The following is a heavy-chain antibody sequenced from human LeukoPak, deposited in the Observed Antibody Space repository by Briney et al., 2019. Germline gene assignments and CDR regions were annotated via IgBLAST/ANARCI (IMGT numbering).Heavy chain of an antibody. D-gene: IGHD3-16*02. CDR2: ISAYNGNT. V-gene: IGHV1-18*01. Sequence: ASVKVSCKASGYTFTSYGISWVRQAPGQGLEWMGWISAYNGNTNYAQKLQGRVTMTTDTSTSTAYMELRSLRSDDTAVYYCARVSYDYVWGSYREIASDYWGQGTLVTVSS. J-gene: IGHJ4*02. CDR1: GYTFTSYG. CDR3: ARVSYDYVWGSYREIASDY.